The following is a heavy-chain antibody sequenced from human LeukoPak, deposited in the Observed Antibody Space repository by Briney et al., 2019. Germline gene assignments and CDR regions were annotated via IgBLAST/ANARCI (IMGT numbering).Heavy chain of an antibody. Sequence: GRSLRLSCAASGFTFSSYSMSWVRQAPREGMEWVSSISDSSIYISYEDSVKGRFNISRENAKTSLYLQMNRLRAEDTAVYYCARVPARQLGEYYFDYWGQGTLVTVSS. J-gene: IGHJ4*02. D-gene: IGHD6-6*01. CDR1: GFTFSSYS. CDR3: ARVPARQLGEYYFDY. V-gene: IGHV3-21*01. CDR2: ISDSSIYI.